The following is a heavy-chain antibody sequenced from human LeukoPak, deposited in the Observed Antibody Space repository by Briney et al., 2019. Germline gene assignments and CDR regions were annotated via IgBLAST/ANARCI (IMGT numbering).Heavy chain of an antibody. CDR3: ARATYSTSHFSYYFDY. CDR1: GFTFSSYA. J-gene: IGHJ4*02. D-gene: IGHD6-6*01. V-gene: IGHV3-30-3*01. Sequence: QPGGSLRPSCAASGFTFSSYAMHWVRQAPGKGLKWVAVISYDGTNKYYADSVRGRFTISRDNSKNTLYLQMNSLRVDDTAVYYCARATYSTSHFSYYFDYWGQGTLVTVSS. CDR2: ISYDGTNK.